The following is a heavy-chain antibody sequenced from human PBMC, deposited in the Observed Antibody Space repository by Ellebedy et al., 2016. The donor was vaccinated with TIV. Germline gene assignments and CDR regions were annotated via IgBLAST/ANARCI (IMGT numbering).Heavy chain of an antibody. V-gene: IGHV3-74*03. D-gene: IGHD3-10*01. CDR1: GFTFSNHW. Sequence: HTGGSLRLSCAASGFTFSNHWMHWVRQVPGKELVWVSRINTDGTTSTYADSVKGRFTISRDNAKNTLFLQMKSLRVDDTAVYYCARDQASRGVIIYWGQGTLVTVSS. CDR3: ARDQASRGVIIY. CDR2: INTDGTTS. J-gene: IGHJ4*02.